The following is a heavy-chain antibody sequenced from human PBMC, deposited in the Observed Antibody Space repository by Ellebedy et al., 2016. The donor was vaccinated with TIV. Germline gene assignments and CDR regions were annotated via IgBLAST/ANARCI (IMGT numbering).Heavy chain of an antibody. CDR3: AGGGGISGYAAADY. V-gene: IGHV3-30-3*01. J-gene: IGHJ4*02. CDR2: ISFDGSNK. Sequence: GASLKISCAASCFTTSTYVIHWLRQAPGKWLEWVALISFDGSNKYYDDSVKGRFTISRDNSKNTLYLQMNSLGIGDTAVDYCAGGGGISGYAAADYWGQGTLVTVSS. D-gene: IGHD5-12*01. CDR1: CFTTSTYV.